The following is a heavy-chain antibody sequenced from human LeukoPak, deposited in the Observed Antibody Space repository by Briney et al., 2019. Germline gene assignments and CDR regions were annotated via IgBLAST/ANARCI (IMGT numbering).Heavy chain of an antibody. J-gene: IGHJ4*02. CDR2: IYSTGST. Sequence: SETLSLTCTVSAGSLNNYYWSWIRQPPGQGLEWIGYIYSTGSTNYNPSLKSRVTMSVDTSKNQFSLKLSYVTAADTAVYYCARTVFLSGWHFDYWGQGTLVTVSS. CDR3: ARTVFLSGWHFDY. V-gene: IGHV4-59*08. CDR1: AGSLNNYY. D-gene: IGHD3-3*01.